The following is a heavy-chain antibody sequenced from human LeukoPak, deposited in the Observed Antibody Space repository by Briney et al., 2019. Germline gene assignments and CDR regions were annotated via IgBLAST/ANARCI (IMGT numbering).Heavy chain of an antibody. CDR3: AREGGVVVAGTFDY. V-gene: IGHV3-30*02. Sequence: PGGSLRLSCAVSGISFRRSGMHWVRQAPGKGLEWVAFIQNDGSDKKYADSVKGRFTVSRDNSKNTVYLQMNTLRSEDTAVYYCAREGGVVVAGTFDYWGQGTLVTVSS. D-gene: IGHD6-19*01. J-gene: IGHJ4*02. CDR1: GISFRRSG. CDR2: IQNDGSDK.